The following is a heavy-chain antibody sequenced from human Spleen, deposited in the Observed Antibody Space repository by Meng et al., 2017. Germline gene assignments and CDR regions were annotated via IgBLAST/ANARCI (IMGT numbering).Heavy chain of an antibody. J-gene: IGHJ4*02. CDR1: GYTFTSSG. CDR2: ISTYNGNT. Sequence: ASVKVSCKASGYTFTSSGISWVRQGPGQGLEWMGWISTYNGNTNYARKVQGRVTMTGDTSISTAYMELSGLRSDDTAMYYCARDEDISAAGKLFGDYWGQGTLVTVSS. D-gene: IGHD6-13*01. CDR3: ARDEDISAAGKLFGDY. V-gene: IGHV1-18*01.